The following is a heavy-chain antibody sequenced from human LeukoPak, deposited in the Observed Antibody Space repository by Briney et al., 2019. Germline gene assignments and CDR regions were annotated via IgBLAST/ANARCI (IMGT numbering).Heavy chain of an antibody. CDR3: ARGYCSGGSCYSVDWFDP. Sequence: GASVKVSCKASGYTFTSYYMHWVRQAPGQGLEWMGIINPSGGSTSYAQKFQGRVTMTRDTSTSTVYMELSSLRSEDTAVYYCARGYCSGGSCYSVDWFDPWGQGTLVTVSS. CDR1: GYTFTSYY. CDR2: INPSGGST. V-gene: IGHV1-46*01. J-gene: IGHJ5*02. D-gene: IGHD2-15*01.